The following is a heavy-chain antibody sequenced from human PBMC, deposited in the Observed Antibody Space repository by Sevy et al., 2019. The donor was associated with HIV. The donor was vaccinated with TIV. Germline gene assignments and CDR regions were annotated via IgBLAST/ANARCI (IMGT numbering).Heavy chain of an antibody. V-gene: IGHV3-23*01. CDR1: GFSFTNYA. Sequence: RGCLRLSCAASGFSFTNYAMSWVRQAPGKGLEWVSAISGTAAYTYYADSVKGRFTISRDNSKNTIYLQMNSLRAEDTATYFSAKDSTLGPTTPDYWGQGILVIVSS. J-gene: IGHJ4*02. D-gene: IGHD1-26*01. CDR2: ISGTAAYT. CDR3: AKDSTLGPTTPDY.